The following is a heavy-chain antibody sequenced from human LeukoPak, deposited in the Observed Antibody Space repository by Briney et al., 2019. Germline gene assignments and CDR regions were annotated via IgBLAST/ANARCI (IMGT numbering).Heavy chain of an antibody. Sequence: GGSLRLSCAASGFTFDDYAMHWVRQGPGKGLEWVSGISWNSGNIGYADSVKGRFTISRDNTENSLYLQMNSLRAEDTALYYCAKGSGGCYDAFDLWGQGTMVTVSS. J-gene: IGHJ3*01. CDR1: GFTFDDYA. D-gene: IGHD1-26*01. V-gene: IGHV3-9*01. CDR2: ISWNSGNI. CDR3: AKGSGGCYDAFDL.